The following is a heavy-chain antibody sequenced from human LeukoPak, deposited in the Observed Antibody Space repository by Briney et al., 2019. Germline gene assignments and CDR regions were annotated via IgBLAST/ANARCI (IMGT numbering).Heavy chain of an antibody. J-gene: IGHJ4*02. CDR2: IWNDGSIR. CDR3: ARASGSYDY. CDR1: GFSFSTYG. V-gene: IGHV3-33*01. D-gene: IGHD1-26*01. Sequence: GGSLRLSCAASGFSFSTYGLHWVRQAPGKGLEWVAVIWNDGSIRYYADSVKGRFTISRDNSKNTLYLQMNNLRAEDTAVYYCARASGSYDYWGQGTLATVSS.